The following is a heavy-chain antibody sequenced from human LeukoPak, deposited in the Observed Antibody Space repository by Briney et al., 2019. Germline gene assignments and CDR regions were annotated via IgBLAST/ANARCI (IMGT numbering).Heavy chain of an antibody. CDR3: ARDGEGTYYYDSSGYFLDY. CDR2: ISSNGGST. Sequence: PGGSLRLSCAASGFTFSSYAMHWVRQAPGKGLEYVSAISSNGGSTYYANSVKGRFTISRDNSKNTLYLQMGSLRAEDTAVYYCARDGEGTYYYDSSGYFLDYWGQGTLVTVSS. J-gene: IGHJ4*02. CDR1: GFTFSSYA. V-gene: IGHV3-64*01. D-gene: IGHD3-22*01.